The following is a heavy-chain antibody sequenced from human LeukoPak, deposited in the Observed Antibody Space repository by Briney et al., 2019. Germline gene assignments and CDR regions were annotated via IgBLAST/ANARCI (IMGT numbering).Heavy chain of an antibody. CDR3: ARVRSVEMATIDAFDI. Sequence: SETLSLTCTVSGGSISSYYWSWIRQPPGKGLEWIGYIYYSGSTNYNPSLKSRVTISVDTSKNQFSLKLSSVTAADTAVYYCARVRSVEMATIDAFDIWGQGTMVTVSS. J-gene: IGHJ3*02. CDR1: GGSISSYY. D-gene: IGHD5-24*01. V-gene: IGHV4-59*01. CDR2: IYYSGST.